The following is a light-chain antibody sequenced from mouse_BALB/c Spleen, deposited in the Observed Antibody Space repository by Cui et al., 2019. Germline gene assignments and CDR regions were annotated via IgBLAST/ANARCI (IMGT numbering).Light chain of an antibody. CDR3: QQWSSNPPT. Sequence: QIVLTQSPALMSASPGAKVTMTCSASSSVSYMYWYQQKPRSSPKPWIYLTSNLASGVPARFSGSGSGTSYSLTISSMEAEDAATYYCQQWSSNPPTFGGGTKLEIK. CDR2: LTS. J-gene: IGKJ1*01. CDR1: SSVSY. V-gene: IGKV4-68*01.